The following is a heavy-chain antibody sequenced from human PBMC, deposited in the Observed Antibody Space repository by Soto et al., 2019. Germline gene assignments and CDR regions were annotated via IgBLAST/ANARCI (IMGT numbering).Heavy chain of an antibody. CDR1: GFTFSSYD. Sequence: GGSLRLSCAASGFTFSSYDMNWVRQAPGKGLEWVSYISSSGSTIYYADSVKGRFTISRDNAKNSLYLQMNILRAEDTADYYCARERQTLVPVARGRFDYWGQGTLVTVSS. J-gene: IGHJ4*02. CDR3: ARERQTLVPVARGRFDY. CDR2: ISSSGSTI. V-gene: IGHV3-48*03. D-gene: IGHD6-13*01.